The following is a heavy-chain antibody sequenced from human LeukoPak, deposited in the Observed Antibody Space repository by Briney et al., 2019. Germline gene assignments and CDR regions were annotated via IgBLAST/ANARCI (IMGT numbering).Heavy chain of an antibody. CDR2: INHSGST. V-gene: IGHV4-34*01. Sequence: SGTLSLTCAVYGGSFSGYYWSWIRQPPGKGLEWIGEINHSGSTNYNPSLKSRVTISVDTSKNQFSLKLSSVTAADTAVYYCARGRGYCSGGSCYWGWFNWFDPWGQGTLVTVSS. D-gene: IGHD2-15*01. J-gene: IGHJ5*02. CDR1: GGSFSGYY. CDR3: ARGRGYCSGGSCYWGWFNWFDP.